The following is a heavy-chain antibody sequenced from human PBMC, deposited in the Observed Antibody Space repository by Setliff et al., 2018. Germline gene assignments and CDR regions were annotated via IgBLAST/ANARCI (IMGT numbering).Heavy chain of an antibody. D-gene: IGHD3-3*01. V-gene: IGHV4-34*01. Sequence: ETLSLTCTVSGGSFSGYYWSWIRQPPGKGLEWIGEINHSGSTNYNPSLKSRVTISVDTSKNQFSLSLTSVTAEDTAVYYCARMSGFQYIDVWDKGTTVTVSS. CDR1: GGSFSGYY. CDR2: INHSGST. J-gene: IGHJ6*03. CDR3: ARMSGFQYIDV.